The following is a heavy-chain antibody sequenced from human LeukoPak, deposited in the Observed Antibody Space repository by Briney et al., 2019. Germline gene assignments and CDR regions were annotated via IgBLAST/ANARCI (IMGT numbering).Heavy chain of an antibody. CDR2: ISGSGGST. D-gene: IGHD6-19*01. CDR1: GFTFSSYA. Sequence: GSLRLSCAASGFTFSSYAMSWVRQAPGKGLEWVSAISGSGGSTYYADSVKGRFTISRDNSKNTLYLQMNSLRAEDTTVYYCAKGPQYSSGWFDYWGQGTLVTVSS. J-gene: IGHJ4*02. CDR3: AKGPQYSSGWFDY. V-gene: IGHV3-23*01.